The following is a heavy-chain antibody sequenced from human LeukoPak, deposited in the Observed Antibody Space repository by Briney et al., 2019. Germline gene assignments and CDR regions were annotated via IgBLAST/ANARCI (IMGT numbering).Heavy chain of an antibody. Sequence: SETLSLTCTVSGGSIGSYYWSWIRQPPGKGLEWIGYFYYGGTTNYNPSLKSRVTISVDTSKSQFSLKVTSVTAADTAVYYCARIPLGYSGAYYFDYWGQGTLVTVS. V-gene: IGHV4-59*08. D-gene: IGHD5-12*01. CDR2: FYYGGTT. CDR3: ARIPLGYSGAYYFDY. J-gene: IGHJ4*02. CDR1: GGSIGSYY.